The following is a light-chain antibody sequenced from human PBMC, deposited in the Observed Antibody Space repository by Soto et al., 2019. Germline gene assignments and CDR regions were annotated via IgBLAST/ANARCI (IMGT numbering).Light chain of an antibody. CDR1: QSISDN. CDR3: QQYNSYSWT. V-gene: IGKV1-39*01. Sequence: DSQMTQSPSSLSASVGDRFTITCRARQSISDNLNWYQHKPGTAQSLLIYAASSLQSGVPSRFSVSGSGTDFTLTISSLQPEDFVTYYCQQYNSYSWTFGQGTKVEI. CDR2: AAS. J-gene: IGKJ1*01.